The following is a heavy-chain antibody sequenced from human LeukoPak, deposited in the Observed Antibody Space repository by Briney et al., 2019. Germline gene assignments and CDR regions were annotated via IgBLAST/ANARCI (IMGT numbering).Heavy chain of an antibody. CDR2: IYYSGST. CDR1: GVSISPYY. CDR3: ARGAGGFDY. D-gene: IGHD6-19*01. J-gene: IGHJ4*01. V-gene: IGHV4-59*01. Sequence: PSETLSLTCTVSGVSISPYYWSWIRQPPGKGLEWIGYIYYSGSTTYNPSLKSPVTISVDTSRNQFSLKLSSVTAADTAVYYCARGAGGFDYWGHGTLVTVSS.